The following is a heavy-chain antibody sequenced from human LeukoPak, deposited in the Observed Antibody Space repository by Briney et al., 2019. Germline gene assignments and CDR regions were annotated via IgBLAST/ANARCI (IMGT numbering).Heavy chain of an antibody. Sequence: GASVKVSCKASGYTFTSYAMHWVRQAPGQRLEWMGWINAGNGNTKYSQKFQGRVTMTTDTSTSTAYMELRSLRSDDTAVYYCARDASIRIIAVAGRGPGYWGQGTLVTVSS. CDR3: ARDASIRIIAVAGRGPGY. V-gene: IGHV1-3*01. CDR1: GYTFTSYA. J-gene: IGHJ4*02. CDR2: INAGNGNT. D-gene: IGHD6-19*01.